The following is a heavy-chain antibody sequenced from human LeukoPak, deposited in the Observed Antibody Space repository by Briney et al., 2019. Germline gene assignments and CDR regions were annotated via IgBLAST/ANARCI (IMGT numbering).Heavy chain of an antibody. CDR1: GYTFDDFG. CDR2: ISVYNGGT. CDR3: ARTLPELKYNWFDP. D-gene: IGHD1-1*01. J-gene: IGHJ5*02. V-gene: IGHV1-18*01. Sequence: ASVKVSCKASGYTFDDFGIIWVRQAPGQGLEWMGWISVYNGGTEYSQWFQSRVTMTTDTSTNTAYMELRNLRSDDTAVYYCARTLPELKYNWFDPWGQGTLVTVSS.